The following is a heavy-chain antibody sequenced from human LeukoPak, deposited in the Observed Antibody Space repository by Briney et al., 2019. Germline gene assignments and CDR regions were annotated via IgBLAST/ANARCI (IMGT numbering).Heavy chain of an antibody. V-gene: IGHV1-69*05. Sequence: EASVKVSCKASGGTFSSYAISWVRQAPGQGLEWMGGIIPIFGTANYAQRFQGRVTITTDESTSTAYMELSSLRSEDTAVYYCARSRYCSSTSCYYYYYMDVWGKGTTVTVSS. CDR2: IIPIFGTA. D-gene: IGHD2-2*01. CDR3: ARSRYCSSTSCYYYYYMDV. CDR1: GGTFSSYA. J-gene: IGHJ6*03.